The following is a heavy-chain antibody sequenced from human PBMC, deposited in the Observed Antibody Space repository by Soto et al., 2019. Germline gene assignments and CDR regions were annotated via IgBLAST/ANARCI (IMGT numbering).Heavy chain of an antibody. V-gene: IGHV4-59*01. CDR1: GGSISSYY. CDR2: IYYSGST. D-gene: IGHD6-6*01. CDR3: ARGGQRQLGGCFDY. J-gene: IGHJ4*02. Sequence: SETLSLTCTVSGGSISSYYWSWIRQPPGKGLEWIGYIYYSGSTNYNPSLKSRVTISVDTSKNQFSLKLSSVTAADTAVYYCARGGQRQLGGCFDYWGQGTLVTVSS.